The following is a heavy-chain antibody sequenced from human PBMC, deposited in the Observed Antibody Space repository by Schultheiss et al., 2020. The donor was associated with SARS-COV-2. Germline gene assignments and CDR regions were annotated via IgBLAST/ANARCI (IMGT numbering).Heavy chain of an antibody. CDR1: GFTFSSYG. Sequence: GGSLRLSCAASGFTFSSYGMHWVRQAPGKGLEWVAVIWYDGSNKYYADSVKGRFTISRDNSKNTLYLEMNSLRGDDTAVYYCARRNGAYFAFDYWGQGTLVTVSS. CDR2: IWYDGSNK. CDR3: ARRNGAYFAFDY. D-gene: IGHD3-16*01. J-gene: IGHJ4*02. V-gene: IGHV3-33*01.